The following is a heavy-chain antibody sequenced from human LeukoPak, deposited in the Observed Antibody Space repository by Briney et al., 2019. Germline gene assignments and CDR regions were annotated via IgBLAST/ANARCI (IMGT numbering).Heavy chain of an antibody. CDR2: IYPGDSDT. Sequence: GESLKISCKSSGYSFTNYWIGWVRQMPGKGLEWMGIIYPGDSDTKYSPSFQGQVTISADKSINTAYLRWNSLKASDTAKYYCARLPSYYDRGGWNKPWYFDLWGRGTRVIVSS. CDR1: GYSFTNYW. D-gene: IGHD3-22*01. V-gene: IGHV5-51*01. CDR3: ARLPSYYDRGGWNKPWYFDL. J-gene: IGHJ2*01.